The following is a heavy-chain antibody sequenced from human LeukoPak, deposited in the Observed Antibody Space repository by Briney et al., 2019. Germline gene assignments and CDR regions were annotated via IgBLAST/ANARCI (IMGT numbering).Heavy chain of an antibody. D-gene: IGHD3-10*01. CDR3: AREWVEYYYGSGSPRVLDY. CDR1: GYTFTSYG. CDR2: ISAYNGNT. V-gene: IGHV1-18*01. Sequence: ASVKVSCKASGYTFTSYGISWVRQAPGQGLEWMGWISAYNGNTKYAQKLQGRVTMTTDTSTSTAYMELRSLRSDDTAVYYCAREWVEYYYGSGSPRVLDYWGQGTLVTVSS. J-gene: IGHJ4*02.